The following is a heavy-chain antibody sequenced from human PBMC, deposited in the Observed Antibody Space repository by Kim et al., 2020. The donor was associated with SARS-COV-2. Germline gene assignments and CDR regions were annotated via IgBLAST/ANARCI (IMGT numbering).Heavy chain of an antibody. V-gene: IGHV4-59*08. CDR3: ARHVSGSGSFYEF. Sequence: NPNPSLKSRLTLSVDPSRNQFSLDLMSVTAADTAVYFCARHVSGSGSFYEFWGQGTLVTVSS. D-gene: IGHD3-10*01. J-gene: IGHJ4*02.